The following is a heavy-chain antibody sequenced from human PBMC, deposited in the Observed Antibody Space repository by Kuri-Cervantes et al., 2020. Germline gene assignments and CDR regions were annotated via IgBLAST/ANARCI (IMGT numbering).Heavy chain of an antibody. V-gene: IGHV4-34*01. CDR2: INHSGST. J-gene: IGHJ4*02. CDR3: ARGGYCSGGSCYSGRIDY. CDR1: GGSFSGYY. D-gene: IGHD2-15*01. Sequence: ESLKISCVVYGGSFSGYYWSWIRQPPGKGLEWIGEINHSGSTNFNPSLKSRVTISVDTSKNQFSLKLSSVTAADTAVYYCARGGYCSGGSCYSGRIDYWGQGTLVTVSS.